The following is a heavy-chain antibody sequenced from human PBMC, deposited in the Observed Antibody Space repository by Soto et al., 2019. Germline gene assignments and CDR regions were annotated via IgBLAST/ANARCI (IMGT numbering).Heavy chain of an antibody. CDR1: GGTFSSYA. Sequence: QVQLVQSGAEVKKPGSSVKVSCKASGGTFSSYAISWVRQAPGQGLEWMGGIIPIFGTANYAQKFQGRVTITADEATSTAYMELRSLRSEDTAVYYCARSRMIAARRPNDAFDIWGQGTMVTVSS. J-gene: IGHJ3*02. CDR2: IIPIFGTA. D-gene: IGHD6-6*01. V-gene: IGHV1-69*01. CDR3: ARSRMIAARRPNDAFDI.